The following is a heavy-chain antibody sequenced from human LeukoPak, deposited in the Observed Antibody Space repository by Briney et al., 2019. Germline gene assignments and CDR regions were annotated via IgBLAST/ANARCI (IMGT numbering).Heavy chain of an antibody. V-gene: IGHV1-2*02. CDR2: INPNSGAT. CDR1: GYTFTGYY. D-gene: IGHD3-3*01. J-gene: IGHJ4*02. CDR3: ARITGVTIFGVVLISGFFDY. Sequence: ASVKVSCKASGYTFTGYYMHWVRQAPGQGLEWMGWINPNSGATNYTQNFQGRVTMTRDTSISTAYMELSRLRSDDTAVYYCARITGVTIFGVVLISGFFDYWGQGTLVTVSS.